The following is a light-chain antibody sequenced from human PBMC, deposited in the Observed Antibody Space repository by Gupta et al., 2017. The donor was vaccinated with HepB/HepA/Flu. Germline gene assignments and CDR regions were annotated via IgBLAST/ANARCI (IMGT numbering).Light chain of an antibody. Sequence: IVLTQSPGTLSLSPGESATLSCRASQRVSSNNNLACYQQKRGQAPRLLFCEASCRAAGIPNMFSGSWSRTDFTLTISILEPEYFAVYYCQDYGSSATFGRGTKVEMK. V-gene: IGKV3-20*01. CDR2: EAS. CDR1: QRVSSNN. CDR3: QDYGSSAT. J-gene: IGKJ1*01.